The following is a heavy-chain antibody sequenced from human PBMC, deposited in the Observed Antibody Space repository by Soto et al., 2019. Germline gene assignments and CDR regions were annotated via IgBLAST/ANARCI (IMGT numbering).Heavy chain of an antibody. CDR3: AREGILGLFDAYDL. CDR2: ISTHNGNT. Sequence: SVKVSFKASFFTSSGISWVRQAPGQRLEWMGWISTHNGNTIYAQKFQGRVIMTMDTSTTTVYMELRSLRPDDTAVYLCAREGILGLFDAYDLWGQGTMVTV. D-gene: IGHD3-3*01. V-gene: IGHV1-18*04. J-gene: IGHJ3*01. CDR1: FFTSSG.